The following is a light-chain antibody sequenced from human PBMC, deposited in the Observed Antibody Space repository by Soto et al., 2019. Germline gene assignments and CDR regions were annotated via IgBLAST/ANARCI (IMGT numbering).Light chain of an antibody. Sequence: ELVMTQSPATLSVSPGARATLSCMASQSVSSNLAWYQQKPAQAPRLLTYGSSTRATGIPARCSASRSGTEISLTITSLQSKGFPVDYCQHYNNQPLFGPVTKVYSK. CDR2: GSS. V-gene: IGKV3-15*01. CDR3: QHYNNQPL. J-gene: IGKJ3*01. CDR1: QSVSSN.